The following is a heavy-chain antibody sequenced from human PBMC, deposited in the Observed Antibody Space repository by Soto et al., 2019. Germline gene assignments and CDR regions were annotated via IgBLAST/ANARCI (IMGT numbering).Heavy chain of an antibody. CDR3: ATGGRGYSSAPRFYFDY. V-gene: IGHV1-69*01. CDR2: ILPIFGTT. D-gene: IGHD5-18*01. Sequence: QVQLVQSGAEVKKPGSSVKVSCQASGGIFSSNAISWVRQAPGQGLEWMGGILPIFGTTNYAQNFQGRATITADESTSTAYMELSSLKSEDTALYYCATGGRGYSSAPRFYFDYWGQGILVTVSS. CDR1: GGIFSSNA. J-gene: IGHJ4*02.